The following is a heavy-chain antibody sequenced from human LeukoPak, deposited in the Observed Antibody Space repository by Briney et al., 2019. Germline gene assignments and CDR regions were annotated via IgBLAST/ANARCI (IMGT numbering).Heavy chain of an antibody. V-gene: IGHV1-2*02. CDR3: ACASGTYYNGNYFDY. Sequence: GASVKVSCKASGYTFSDYNMHWVRQAPGQGPEWMGWINANSGGTNYAQKSQGRVTMTRDASISTAYMELSRLSSDDTAVYYCACASGTYYNGNYFDYWGQGTLVTVSS. D-gene: IGHD3-10*01. CDR2: INANSGGT. CDR1: GYTFSDYN. J-gene: IGHJ4*02.